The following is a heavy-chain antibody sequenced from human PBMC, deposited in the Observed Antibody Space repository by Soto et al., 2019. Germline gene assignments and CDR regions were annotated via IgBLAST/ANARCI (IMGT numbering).Heavy chain of an antibody. V-gene: IGHV4-59*01. CDR1: GVSIDNFF. Sequence: QVQLQASGPRLVRPSETLSLTCTVSGVSIDNFFWSWIRQSPGKGLEWIGYVSRGGTAAYMSAVETTNHNTSLERPATISLDFPKTQFALKVTSVAAADTAVYYCARDRGGSTGASKPLGERFDPRGQGTLVTVSS. CDR3: ARDRGGSTGASKPLGERFDP. CDR2: VSRGGTAAYMSAVETT. J-gene: IGHJ5*02. D-gene: IGHD3-16*01.